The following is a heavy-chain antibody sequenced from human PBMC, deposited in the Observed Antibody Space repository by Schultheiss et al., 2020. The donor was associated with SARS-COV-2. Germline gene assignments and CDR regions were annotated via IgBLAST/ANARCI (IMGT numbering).Heavy chain of an antibody. CDR1: GFTFSSYA. D-gene: IGHD4-23*01. Sequence: GGSLRLSCAASGFTFSSYAMSWVRQAPGKGLEWVGRIKSKTDGGTTDYAAPVKGRFTISRDDSKNTLYLQMNSLKTEDTAVYYCALGWGDAFDIWGQGTMVTVSS. V-gene: IGHV3-15*01. CDR2: IKSKTDGGTT. CDR3: ALGWGDAFDI. J-gene: IGHJ3*02.